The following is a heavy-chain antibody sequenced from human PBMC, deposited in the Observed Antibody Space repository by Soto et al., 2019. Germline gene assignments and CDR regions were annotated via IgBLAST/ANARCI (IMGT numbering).Heavy chain of an antibody. CDR1: GGSISSGDYY. V-gene: IGHV4-30-4*01. CDR2: IYYSGST. J-gene: IGHJ4*02. D-gene: IGHD3-10*01. CDR3: ARGVTLVRGVIHTPYFDY. Sequence: SETLSLTCSVSGGSISSGDYYWSWIRQPPGKGLEWIGYIYYSGSTYYNPSLKSRVTISVDTSKNQFSLKLSSVTAADTAVYYCARGVTLVRGVIHTPYFDYWGQGALVTVSS.